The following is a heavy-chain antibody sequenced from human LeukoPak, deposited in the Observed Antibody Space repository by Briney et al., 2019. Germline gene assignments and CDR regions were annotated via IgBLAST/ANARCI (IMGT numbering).Heavy chain of an antibody. V-gene: IGHV3-11*04. CDR3: ASLPGDKDY. CDR1: GFTFHDYY. CDR2: ISSTTNTQ. Sequence: PGGSLRLSCAASGFTFHDYYMTWIRQPPGKGLEWISYISSTTNTQYYADSVRGRFTISRDNAQKSLYLQMNSLRAEDTAVYYCASLPGDKDYWGQGTLVTVSS. D-gene: IGHD2-21*01. J-gene: IGHJ4*02.